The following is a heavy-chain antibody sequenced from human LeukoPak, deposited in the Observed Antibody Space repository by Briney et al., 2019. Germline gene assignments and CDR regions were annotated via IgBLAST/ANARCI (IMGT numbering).Heavy chain of an antibody. D-gene: IGHD6-13*01. CDR3: PRYFPPRRRSSSWYRVSGWFDP. CDR1: GGSISSSNW. Sequence: MPSETLSLTCAVSGGSISSSNWWSWVRQPPGKGLEWIGEIYHSGSTNYNPSLKSRVTISVDKSKNQFSLKLSSVTAADTAVYYCPRYFPPRRRSSSWYRVSGWFDPWGQGTLVTVSS. J-gene: IGHJ5*02. CDR2: IYHSGST. V-gene: IGHV4-4*02.